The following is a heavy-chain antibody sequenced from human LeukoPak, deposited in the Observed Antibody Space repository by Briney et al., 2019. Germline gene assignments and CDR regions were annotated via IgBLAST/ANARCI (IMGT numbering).Heavy chain of an antibody. CDR2: ISYDGSNK. Sequence: GGSLRLSCAASGFTFSSYAMHWVRQAPGKGLGWVAVISYDGSNKYYADSVKGRFTISRDNSKNTLYLQMNSLRAEDTAVYYCARDLGYCSSTSCTYYFDYWGQGTLVTVSS. CDR1: GFTFSSYA. CDR3: ARDLGYCSSTSCTYYFDY. J-gene: IGHJ4*02. V-gene: IGHV3-30-3*01. D-gene: IGHD2-2*01.